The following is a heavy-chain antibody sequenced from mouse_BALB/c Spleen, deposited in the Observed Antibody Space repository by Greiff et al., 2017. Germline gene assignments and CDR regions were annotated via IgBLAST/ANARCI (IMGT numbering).Heavy chain of an antibody. CDR2: ISYSGST. J-gene: IGHJ4*01. D-gene: IGHD2-1*01. CDR3: ARLVYYGNYYAMDY. CDR1: GYSITSDYA. V-gene: IGHV3-2*02. Sequence: EVQLQESGPGLVKPSQSLSLTCTVTGYSITSDYAWNWIRQFPGNKLEWMGYISYSGSTSYNPSLKSRISITRDTSKNQFFLQLNSVTTEDTATYYCARLVYYGNYYAMDYWGQGTSVTVSS.